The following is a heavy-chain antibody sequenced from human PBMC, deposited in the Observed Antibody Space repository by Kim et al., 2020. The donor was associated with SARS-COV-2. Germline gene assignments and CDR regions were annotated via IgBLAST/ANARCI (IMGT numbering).Heavy chain of an antibody. Sequence: PETLSLTCTVSGGSISSYYWSWIRQPPGKGLEWIGYIYYSGSTNYNPSLKSRVTISVDTSKNQFSLKLSSVTAADTAVYYCAREGQQLWGKGYYYYGMDVWGQGTTVTVSS. J-gene: IGHJ6*02. CDR3: AREGQQLWGKGYYYYGMDV. V-gene: IGHV4-59*01. CDR2: IYYSGST. D-gene: IGHD6-13*01. CDR1: GGSISSYY.